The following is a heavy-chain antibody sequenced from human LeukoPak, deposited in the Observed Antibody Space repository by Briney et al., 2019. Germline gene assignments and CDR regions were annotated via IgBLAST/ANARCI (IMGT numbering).Heavy chain of an antibody. CDR3: ARTEYYYDSSGQANWFDP. CDR1: GYTFTGYY. J-gene: IGHJ5*02. CDR2: INPNSGGT. D-gene: IGHD3-22*01. Sequence: ASVKVSCKASGYTFTGYYMHWVRQAPGQGLEWMGWINPNSGGTNYAQKFQGRVTMTRDTSISTAYMELSRLRSDDTAVYYCARTEYYYDSSGQANWFDPWGQGTLVTASS. V-gene: IGHV1-2*02.